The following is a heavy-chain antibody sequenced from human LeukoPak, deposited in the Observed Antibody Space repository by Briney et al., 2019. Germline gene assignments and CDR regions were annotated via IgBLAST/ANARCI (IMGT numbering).Heavy chain of an antibody. CDR3: ARGPSGGYDFWSGYYVSSSKGWFDP. V-gene: IGHV4-59*12. J-gene: IGHJ5*02. CDR2: IYYAGST. Sequence: PSETLSLSCTISGGSINGYFWSWIRQPPGQGLEWIGYIYYAGSTHYNPSLKSRVTISVDTSKNQFSLKLSSVTAADTAVYYCARGPSGGYDFWSGYYVSSSKGWFDPWGQGTLVTVSS. D-gene: IGHD3-3*01. CDR1: GGSINGYF.